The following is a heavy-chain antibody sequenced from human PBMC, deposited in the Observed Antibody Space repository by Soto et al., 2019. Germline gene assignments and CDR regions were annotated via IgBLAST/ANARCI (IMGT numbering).Heavy chain of an antibody. D-gene: IGHD6-13*01. Sequence: GGSPRLSCEASGFTFTNAWMNWVRQAPGKGLEWVARIKSRTDGGTTDYAAPVKGRFTISRDDSKNTLSLQMNSLQTEDTAVYYCTTYKLIAAADRDHYYYGMDVWGQGNTVTVSS. CDR2: IKSRTDGGTT. CDR1: GFTFTNAW. J-gene: IGHJ6*02. V-gene: IGHV3-15*07. CDR3: TTYKLIAAADRDHYYYGMDV.